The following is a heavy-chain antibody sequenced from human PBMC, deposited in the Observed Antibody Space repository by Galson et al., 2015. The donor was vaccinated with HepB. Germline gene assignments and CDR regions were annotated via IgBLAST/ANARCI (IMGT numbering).Heavy chain of an antibody. CDR2: IYSGGSI. D-gene: IGHD3-10*01. CDR1: GFTVSSNY. V-gene: IGHV3-66*01. Sequence: SLRLSCAASGFTVSSNYMSWVRQAPGKGLEWASVIYSGGSIYYADSVKGRFTISRDNSKNTLYLQMNSLRAEDTAVYYCARTTYYYGSGSHGEWVRAFDIWGQGTMVTVSS. CDR3: ARTTYYYGSGSHGEWVRAFDI. J-gene: IGHJ3*02.